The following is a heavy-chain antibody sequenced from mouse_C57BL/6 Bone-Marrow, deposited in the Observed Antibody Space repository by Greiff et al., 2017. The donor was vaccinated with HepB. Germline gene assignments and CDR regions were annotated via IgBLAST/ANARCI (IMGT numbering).Heavy chain of an antibody. J-gene: IGHJ1*03. D-gene: IGHD1-1*01. CDR1: GFTFSSYT. Sequence: EVMLVESGGGLVKPGGSLKLSCAASGFTFSSYTMSWVRQTPEKRLEWVATISGGGGNTYYPDSVKGRFTISRDNAKNTLYLQMSSLRSEDTALYYCARRIYYYGRYFDVWGTGTTVTVSS. V-gene: IGHV5-9*01. CDR3: ARRIYYYGRYFDV. CDR2: ISGGGGNT.